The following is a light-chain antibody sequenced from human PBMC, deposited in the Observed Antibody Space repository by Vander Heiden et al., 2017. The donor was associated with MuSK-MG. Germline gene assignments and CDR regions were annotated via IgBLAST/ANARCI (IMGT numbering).Light chain of an antibody. CDR2: GAS. V-gene: IGKV3-20*01. CDR1: QTISDY. CDR3: QQYGSLRS. J-gene: IGKJ2*04. Sequence: DIVLTHLPVTMSLSPGDRATLSCRASQTISDYLAWYQQKPGQAPRLLIYGASSRASGIPDRFSGSGSGTDFTLTISRLEHEDFAVYFCQQYGSLRSFGQGTKLEIK.